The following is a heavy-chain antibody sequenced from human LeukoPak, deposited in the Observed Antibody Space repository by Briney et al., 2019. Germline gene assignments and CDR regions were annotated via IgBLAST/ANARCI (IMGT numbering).Heavy chain of an antibody. CDR3: AKWQLWFGEPPGY. Sequence: GGSLRLSCAASGFTVSSNYMSWVRQAPGKGLEWVSVIYSGGSTYYADSVKGRFTISRDNSKNTLYLQMNSLRAEDTAVYYCAKWQLWFGEPPGYWGQGTLVTVSS. J-gene: IGHJ4*02. CDR1: GFTVSSNY. V-gene: IGHV3-53*01. D-gene: IGHD3-10*01. CDR2: IYSGGST.